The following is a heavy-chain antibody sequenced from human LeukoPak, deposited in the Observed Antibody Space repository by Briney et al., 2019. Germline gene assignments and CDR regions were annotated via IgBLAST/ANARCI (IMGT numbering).Heavy chain of an antibody. J-gene: IGHJ4*02. CDR1: GFTFSSHW. V-gene: IGHV3-7*01. D-gene: IGHD5-24*01. CDR3: ARDRGWLQFDY. Sequence: GGSLRLSCAASGFTFSSHWISWVRQAPGKGLEWVANIKEDGSVKYYLDSVKGRFTISRDNVKNSLYLQMNSLRAEDAAVYYCARDRGWLQFDYWGQGTLVTVS. CDR2: IKEDGSVK.